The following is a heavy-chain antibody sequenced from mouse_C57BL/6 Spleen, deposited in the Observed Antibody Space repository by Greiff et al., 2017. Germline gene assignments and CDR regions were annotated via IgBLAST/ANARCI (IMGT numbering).Heavy chain of an antibody. D-gene: IGHD2-2*01. Sequence: VQLQESGSELVKPGASVKISCKASGYAFSSSWMNWVKQRPGKGLEWIGRIYPGDGDTNYNGKFKGKATLTADKSSSTAYMQLSSLTSEDSAVYFCARSKSYGYPFAYWGQGTLVTVSA. CDR1: GYAFSSSW. J-gene: IGHJ3*01. CDR3: ARSKSYGYPFAY. V-gene: IGHV1-82*01. CDR2: IYPGDGDT.